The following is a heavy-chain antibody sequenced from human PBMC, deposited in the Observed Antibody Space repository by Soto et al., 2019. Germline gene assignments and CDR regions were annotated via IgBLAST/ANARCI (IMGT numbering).Heavy chain of an antibody. D-gene: IGHD6-13*01. CDR2: ISYDGSNK. Sequence: PGGSLRLSCAASGFTFSSYGMHWVRQAPGKGLECVAVISYDGSNKYYADSVKGRFTISRDNSKTTLYLQMNSLRAEDTAVYYCAKDFPSSSWYGPFDYWGQGTLVTVSS. J-gene: IGHJ4*02. CDR3: AKDFPSSSWYGPFDY. V-gene: IGHV3-30*18. CDR1: GFTFSSYG.